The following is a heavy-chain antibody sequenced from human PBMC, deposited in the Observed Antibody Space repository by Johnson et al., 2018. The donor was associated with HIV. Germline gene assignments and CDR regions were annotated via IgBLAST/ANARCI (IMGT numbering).Heavy chain of an antibody. Sequence: EVQLVESGGGVVQPGRSLRLSCAASGFTFSSNYMSWVRQAPGKGLEWVSVIYSGGSTYYADSVKGRFTISRDNSKNTLYLQMNSLRAEDTAVYYCARDRHSSSFDAFDIWGQGTMVTVSS. CDR2: IYSGGST. D-gene: IGHD6-6*01. CDR3: ARDRHSSSFDAFDI. J-gene: IGHJ3*02. CDR1: GFTFSSNY. V-gene: IGHV3-66*01.